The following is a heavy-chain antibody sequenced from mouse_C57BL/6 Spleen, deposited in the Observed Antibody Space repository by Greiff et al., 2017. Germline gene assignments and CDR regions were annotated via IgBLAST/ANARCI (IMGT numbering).Heavy chain of an antibody. V-gene: IGHV3-6*01. CDR1: GYSITSGYY. D-gene: IGHD1-1*01. Sequence: VQLKESGPGLVKPSQSLSLTCSVTGYSITSGYYWNWIRQFPGNKLEWMGYISYDGSNNYNPSLKNRISITRDTSKNQFFLKLNSVTTEDTATYYCARDPHYYGSSFDYWGQGTTLTVSS. CDR3: ARDPHYYGSSFDY. CDR2: ISYDGSN. J-gene: IGHJ2*01.